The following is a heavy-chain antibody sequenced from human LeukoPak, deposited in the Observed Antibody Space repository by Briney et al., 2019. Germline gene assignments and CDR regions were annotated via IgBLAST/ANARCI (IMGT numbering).Heavy chain of an antibody. Sequence: GGSLRLSCAASGFTFSSYSMNWVRQAPGKGLEWVSAISGSGGSTYYADSVKGRFTISRDNSKNTLYLQMNSLRAEDTAVYYCAKVEYGSGSYYQDYWGQGTLVTVSS. CDR2: ISGSGGST. V-gene: IGHV3-23*01. D-gene: IGHD3-10*01. CDR1: GFTFSSYS. CDR3: AKVEYGSGSYYQDY. J-gene: IGHJ4*02.